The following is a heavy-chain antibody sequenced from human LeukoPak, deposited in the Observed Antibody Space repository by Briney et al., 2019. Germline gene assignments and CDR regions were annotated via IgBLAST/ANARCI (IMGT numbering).Heavy chain of an antibody. V-gene: IGHV6-1*01. Sequence: SQTLSLTCAISGDSVSSNSAAWNWIRQSPSRGLEWLGRTYYRSKWYNDYAVSVKSRITINPDTSKNQFSLQLNSVTPEDTAVYYCAREVILWFGESEAFDPWGQGTLVTVSS. CDR1: GDSVSSNSAA. D-gene: IGHD3-10*01. CDR2: TYYRSKWYN. J-gene: IGHJ5*02. CDR3: AREVILWFGESEAFDP.